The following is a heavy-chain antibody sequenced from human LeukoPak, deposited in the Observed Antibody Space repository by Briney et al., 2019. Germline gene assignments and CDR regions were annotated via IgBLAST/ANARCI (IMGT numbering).Heavy chain of an antibody. J-gene: IGHJ6*03. CDR1: GYTFTSYG. CDR3: ARDNSLVGAAYYYYYYMDV. Sequence: GASVKVSCKASGYTFTSYGISWVRQAPGQGLEWKGWISAYNGNTNYAQKLQGRVTMTTDTSTSTAYMELRSLRSDDTAVYYCARDNSLVGAAYYYYYYMDVWGKGTTVTVSS. V-gene: IGHV1-18*01. CDR2: ISAYNGNT. D-gene: IGHD1-26*01.